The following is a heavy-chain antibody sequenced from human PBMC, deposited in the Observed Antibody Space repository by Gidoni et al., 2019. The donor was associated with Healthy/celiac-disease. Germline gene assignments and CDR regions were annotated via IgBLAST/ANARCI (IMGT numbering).Heavy chain of an antibody. CDR1: GGSISSGSYY. V-gene: IGHV4-61*02. J-gene: IGHJ4*02. D-gene: IGHD1-26*01. Sequence: QVQLQESGPGLVKPSQTLSLTCTVPGGSISSGSYYWSWIRQPAGKGLEWIGRIYTSGSTNYNPSLKSRVTMSVDTSKNQFSLKLSSVTAADTAVYYCARVGGGVIDYWGQGTLVTVSS. CDR3: ARVGGGVIDY. CDR2: IYTSGST.